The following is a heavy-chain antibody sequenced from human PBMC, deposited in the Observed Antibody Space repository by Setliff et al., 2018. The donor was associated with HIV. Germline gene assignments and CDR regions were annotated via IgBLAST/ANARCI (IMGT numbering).Heavy chain of an antibody. D-gene: IGHD3-9*01. CDR2: ISVYNGHT. V-gene: IGHV1-18*01. CDR1: GYSFTNLG. Sequence: GASVKVSCKASGYSFTNLGLNWVRQAPGQGPEWMGWISVYNGHTNFAQKLQDRVTMTTDTPTSTAYMELRSLRSDDTAVYYCARAYDVLTGYFDYWGQGTLVTVST. J-gene: IGHJ4*02. CDR3: ARAYDVLTGYFDY.